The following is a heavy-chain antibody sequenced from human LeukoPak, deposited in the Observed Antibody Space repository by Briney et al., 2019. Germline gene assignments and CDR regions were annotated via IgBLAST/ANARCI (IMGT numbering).Heavy chain of an antibody. Sequence: SETLSLTCTVSGDSISSSSYYWGWIRQPPGKGLDWIGNIFYSGSTYYNPSLKSRVTISVDTSKNQFSLKLSSVTAADTAVYYCAREDTAMAIFDYWGQGTLVTVSS. CDR3: AREDTAMAIFDY. J-gene: IGHJ4*02. V-gene: IGHV4-39*07. D-gene: IGHD5-18*01. CDR2: IFYSGST. CDR1: GDSISSSSYY.